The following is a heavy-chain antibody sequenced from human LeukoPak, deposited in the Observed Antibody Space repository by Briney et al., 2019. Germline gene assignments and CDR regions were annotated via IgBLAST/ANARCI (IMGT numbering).Heavy chain of an antibody. V-gene: IGHV3-30-3*01. CDR1: GFTFSSYA. Sequence: PGRSLRLSCAASGFTFSSYAMHWVRQAPGKGLEWVAVISYDGSNKYYADSVKGRFTISRDNSKNTLHLQMNSLRAEDTAVYYCASDRVLLWFGELNYWGQGTLVTVSS. CDR2: ISYDGSNK. CDR3: ASDRVLLWFGELNY. D-gene: IGHD3-10*01. J-gene: IGHJ4*02.